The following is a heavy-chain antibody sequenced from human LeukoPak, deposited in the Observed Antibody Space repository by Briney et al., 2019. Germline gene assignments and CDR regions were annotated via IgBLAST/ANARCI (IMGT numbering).Heavy chain of an antibody. Sequence: PGGSLRLSCAASGFTFSNYWMSWVRQAPGKGLEWVANIKQDRSEKYYVDSVKGRFTISKDNAKNSLYLQMNSLRAEDTALYYCAKERYDGSGAAYDNWGQGTLVTVSS. CDR2: IKQDRSEK. J-gene: IGHJ4*02. V-gene: IGHV3-7*03. CDR1: GFTFSNYW. CDR3: AKERYDGSGAAYDN. D-gene: IGHD3-10*01.